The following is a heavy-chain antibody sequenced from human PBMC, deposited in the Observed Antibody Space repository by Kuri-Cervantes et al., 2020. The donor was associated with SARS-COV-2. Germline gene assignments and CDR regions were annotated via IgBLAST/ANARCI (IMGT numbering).Heavy chain of an antibody. Sequence: GGSLRLSCKASGYTFTSYGISWVRQAPGQGLEWMGWISAYNGNTNYAQKLQGRVTMTTDTSTSTAYMELRSLRFDDTAVYYCARAGAVVLYSSSSPAFVEVDYWGQGTLVTVSS. D-gene: IGHD6-6*01. CDR1: GYTFTSYG. CDR2: ISAYNGNT. CDR3: ARAGAVVLYSSSSPAFVEVDY. V-gene: IGHV1-18*04. J-gene: IGHJ4*02.